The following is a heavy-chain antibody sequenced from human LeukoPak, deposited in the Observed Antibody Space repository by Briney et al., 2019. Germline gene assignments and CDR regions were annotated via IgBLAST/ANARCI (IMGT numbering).Heavy chain of an antibody. D-gene: IGHD1-26*01. CDR1: GGSVSSYY. J-gene: IGHJ6*02. V-gene: IGHV4-59*08. Sequence: SETLSLTCTVSGGSVSSYYWSWIRQPPGKGLEWIGYIYYSGSTNCNPSLKSRVTISVDTSKNQFSLKLSSVTAADTAVYYCARHQVGFYYYYGMDVWGQGTTVTVSS. CDR3: ARHQVGFYYYYGMDV. CDR2: IYYSGST.